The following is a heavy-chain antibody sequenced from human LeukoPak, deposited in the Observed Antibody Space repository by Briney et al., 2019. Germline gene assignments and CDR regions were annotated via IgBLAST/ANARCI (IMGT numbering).Heavy chain of an antibody. D-gene: IGHD1-14*01. CDR1: GFTFSNYG. V-gene: IGHV3-30*02. CDR3: AKDNPLDY. Sequence: PGRSLRLSCGASGFTFSNYGMLWVRQAPGKGLEWVAFIRYDGNNKIYADSVKGRFTISRDNSKNTLYLHINSLRAEDTAVYYCAKDNPLDYWGQGTLVIVSS. CDR2: IRYDGNNK. J-gene: IGHJ4*02.